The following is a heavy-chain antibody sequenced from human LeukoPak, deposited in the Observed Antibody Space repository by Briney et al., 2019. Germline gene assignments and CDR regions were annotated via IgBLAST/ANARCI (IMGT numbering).Heavy chain of an antibody. CDR3: AKGVLGWYVSDFDY. Sequence: GGSLTLSCTASGLTFSSYAVSWARHAPGKGLGWVSAICGCGGSTYYADSVKGRFTISRDNPKNTLYLQMNSLRAEDTAVYYCAKGVLGWYVSDFDYWGQGTLVTVSS. V-gene: IGHV3-23*01. CDR1: GLTFSSYA. D-gene: IGHD6-19*01. J-gene: IGHJ4*02. CDR2: ICGCGGST.